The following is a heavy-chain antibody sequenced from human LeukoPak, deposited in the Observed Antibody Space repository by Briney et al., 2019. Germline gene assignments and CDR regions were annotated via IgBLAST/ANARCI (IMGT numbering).Heavy chain of an antibody. Sequence: TGGSLRLSCAASGFTFSSYAMTWVRQAPGKGLEWVSTISDSGARTYYADSAKGRFTISRDNSMNTLYLQMNSLRADDTAVYYCASDYFLDYWGQGTLVTVSS. J-gene: IGHJ4*02. V-gene: IGHV3-23*01. CDR3: ASDYFLDY. CDR1: GFTFSSYA. CDR2: ISDSGART. D-gene: IGHD6-25*01.